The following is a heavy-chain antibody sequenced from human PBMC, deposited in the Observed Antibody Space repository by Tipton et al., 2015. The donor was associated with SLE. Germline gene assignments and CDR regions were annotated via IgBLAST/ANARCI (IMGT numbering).Heavy chain of an antibody. CDR2: INHSGST. V-gene: IGHV4-34*01. J-gene: IGHJ3*02. CDR3: ARDGGSYHDAFDI. CDR1: GGSFSGYY. D-gene: IGHD1-26*01. Sequence: TLSLTCAVYGGSFSGYYWSWIRQPPGKGLEWIGEINHSGSTYYNPSLKSRVTISVDTSKNQFSLKLSSVTAADTAVYYCARDGGSYHDAFDIWGQGTMVTVSS.